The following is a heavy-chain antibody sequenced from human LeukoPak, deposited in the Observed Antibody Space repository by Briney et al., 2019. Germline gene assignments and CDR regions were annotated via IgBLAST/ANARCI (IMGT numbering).Heavy chain of an antibody. CDR2: IWNDGSNK. CDR1: GFSFSTYG. J-gene: IGHJ4*02. V-gene: IGHV3-33*01. Sequence: PGGSLRLSCAASGFSFSTYGMHWVRQAPGKGLEWVAVIWNDGSNKYYEDSVKGRFTISRDNLKNTLYLQMNSLRAEDTAVYYCARASYCSSTSCNRFDYWGQGTLVTVSS. D-gene: IGHD2-2*01. CDR3: ARASYCSSTSCNRFDY.